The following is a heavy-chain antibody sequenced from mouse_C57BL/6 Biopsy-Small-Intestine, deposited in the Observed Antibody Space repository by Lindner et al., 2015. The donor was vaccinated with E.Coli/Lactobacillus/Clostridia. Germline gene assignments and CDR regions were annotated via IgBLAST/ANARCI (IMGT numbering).Heavy chain of an antibody. D-gene: IGHD1-1*01. Sequence: QESGAELVKPGASVKLSCKASGYTFTIYDINWVKQRPGQGLEWIGWIYPRDGSTKYNEEFKGKATLTVDISSSTAYMELHSLTSEDSAVYFCARGTTVVGPDYWGQGTTLTVSS. CDR3: ARGTTVVGPDY. V-gene: IGHV1-85*01. CDR1: GYTFTIYD. CDR2: IYPRDGST. J-gene: IGHJ2*01.